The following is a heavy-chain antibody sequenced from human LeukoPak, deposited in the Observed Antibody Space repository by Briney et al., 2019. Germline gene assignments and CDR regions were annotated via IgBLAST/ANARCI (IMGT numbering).Heavy chain of an antibody. CDR3: AKDDGLIMFSS. V-gene: IGHV3-23*01. CDR1: GFTFSSYG. CDR2: ISGSGGST. D-gene: IGHD3-16*01. Sequence: PGGSLRLSCAASGFTFSSYGMSWVRQAPGKGLEWVSAISGSGGSTYYADSVKGRFTISRDNPKNTLYLQVNSLRAEDTAVYYCAKDDGLIMFSSWGQGTLVTVSS. J-gene: IGHJ5*02.